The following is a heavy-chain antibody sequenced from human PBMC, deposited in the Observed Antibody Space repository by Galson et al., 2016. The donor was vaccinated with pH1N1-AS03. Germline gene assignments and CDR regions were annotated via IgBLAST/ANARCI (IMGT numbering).Heavy chain of an antibody. V-gene: IGHV3-23*01. D-gene: IGHD6-19*01. J-gene: IGHJ4*02. CDR2: LSNSAAST. CDR3: AREIHFSGPLDY. Sequence: SLRLSCAASGFTFSNYAMGWVRQALGKGLEWVSALSNSAASTYYADSVKGRFTISRDNSKNTLYLQMNSLRAEDTAIYYCAREIHFSGPLDYWGQGTLVTVSS. CDR1: GFTFSNYA.